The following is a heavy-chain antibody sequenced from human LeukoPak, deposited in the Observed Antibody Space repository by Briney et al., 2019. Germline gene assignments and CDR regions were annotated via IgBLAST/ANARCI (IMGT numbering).Heavy chain of an antibody. CDR1: GFIVSSKY. V-gene: IGHV3-53*01. CDR3: ARAGPIGY. Sequence: PGGSVRLSCAAPGFIVSSKYMSWVRQAPGKGLEWVSVIYSGGSTYYAASVEGRFTISRDNSKNTVYLQMNILRVDDTAVYYCARAGPIGYWGQGILVTVSS. CDR2: IYSGGST. J-gene: IGHJ4*02.